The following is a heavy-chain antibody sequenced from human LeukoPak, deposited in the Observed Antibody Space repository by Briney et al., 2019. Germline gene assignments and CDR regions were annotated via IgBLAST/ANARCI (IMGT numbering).Heavy chain of an antibody. V-gene: IGHV4-39*01. J-gene: IGHJ4*02. CDR2: INYGGTT. Sequence: SETLSLTCTVSGGSISSSNHYWSWIRQPPGKELEWIASINYGGTTYYNPSLKSRVTISVDTSKNQFSLRLSSVTAAGTAVYLCARYVLYGSGKYYFDYWGQGSLVTVSS. CDR1: GGSISSSNHY. D-gene: IGHD3-10*01. CDR3: ARYVLYGSGKYYFDY.